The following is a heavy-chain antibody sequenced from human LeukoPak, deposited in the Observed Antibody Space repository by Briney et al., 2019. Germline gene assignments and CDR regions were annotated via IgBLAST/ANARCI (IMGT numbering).Heavy chain of an antibody. Sequence: GGSLRLSCAPSGLTVSSNYMSWVRQAPGKGLEWFSVIYSGGSTYYADSVKGRFTISRDNSKNTLYLQMNSLRAEDTAVYYCARDLRNWAAFDYWGQGTLVTVSS. D-gene: IGHD7-27*01. CDR3: ARDLRNWAAFDY. J-gene: IGHJ4*02. V-gene: IGHV3-66*01. CDR1: GLTVSSNY. CDR2: IYSGGST.